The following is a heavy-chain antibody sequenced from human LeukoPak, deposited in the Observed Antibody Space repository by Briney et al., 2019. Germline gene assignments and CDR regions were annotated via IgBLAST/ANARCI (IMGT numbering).Heavy chain of an antibody. CDR2: ISPYNGNT. Sequence: VASVKVSCKASGYTFTSYGINWERQAPGQGLEWVGWISPYNGNTNSAQKLQGRVTMTTDTSTTTAYMELRSLRSDDTAVYYCARTPRGLPSFNWFDPWGQGTLVTVSS. V-gene: IGHV1-18*01. CDR1: GYTFTSYG. CDR3: ARTPRGLPSFNWFDP. J-gene: IGHJ5*02. D-gene: IGHD3-10*01.